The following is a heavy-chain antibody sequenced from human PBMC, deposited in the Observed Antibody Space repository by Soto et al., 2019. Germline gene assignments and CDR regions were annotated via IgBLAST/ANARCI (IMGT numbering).Heavy chain of an antibody. Sequence: EVQLVQSGAEVKKPGESLKISCKGFGYTYPSYWIGWVRQMPGKGLEWMGIIYPEDSDTRYSPSFQGQVTISADKSISTAYLQWSSLKASDTAMYYCARRILLWSVHDAFDIWGQGTMVTVSS. V-gene: IGHV5-51*03. D-gene: IGHD3-10*01. CDR1: GYTYPSYW. CDR3: ARRILLWSVHDAFDI. J-gene: IGHJ3*02. CDR2: IYPEDSDT.